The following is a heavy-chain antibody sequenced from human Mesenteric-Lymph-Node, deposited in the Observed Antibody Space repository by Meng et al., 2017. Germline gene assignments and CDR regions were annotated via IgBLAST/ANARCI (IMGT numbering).Heavy chain of an antibody. D-gene: IGHD6-19*01. J-gene: IGHJ4*02. V-gene: IGHV1-69*04. Sequence: SVKVSCKASGDSFSNYAISWVRQAPGQGLEWMGRIIPILGIANYAQKFQGRVTITADKSTSTAYMELSSLRSEDTAVYYCARGIAVAGGEGFDYWGQGTLVTVSS. CDR2: IIPILGIA. CDR1: GDSFSNYA. CDR3: ARGIAVAGGEGFDY.